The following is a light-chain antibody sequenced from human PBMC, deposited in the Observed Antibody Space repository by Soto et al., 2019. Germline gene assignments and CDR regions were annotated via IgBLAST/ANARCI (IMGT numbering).Light chain of an antibody. CDR3: QTWGSGIQV. V-gene: IGLV4-69*01. Sequence: QPVLTQSPSASASLGASVRLTCTLSSGHSNYAIAWHQQQPEKGPRYLMKVNSDGSHSKGDGIPDRFSGSSSGAERYLTVSSFQSEDEADYYCQTWGSGIQVFGGGTKVTVL. CDR2: VNSDGSH. J-gene: IGLJ2*01. CDR1: SGHSNYA.